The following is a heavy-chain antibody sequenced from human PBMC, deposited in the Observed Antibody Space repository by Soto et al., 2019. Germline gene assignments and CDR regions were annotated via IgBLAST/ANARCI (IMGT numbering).Heavy chain of an antibody. CDR2: FDPEDGET. V-gene: IGHV1-24*01. Sequence: GASVKVSCKVSGYTLTELSMHWVRQAPGKGLEWMGGFDPEDGETIYAQKFQGRVTMTEDTSTDTAYMELSSLRSEDTAVYYCATAQRYYYDSSGYQAPFDYCGQGTLVPVSS. CDR3: ATAQRYYYDSSGYQAPFDY. D-gene: IGHD3-22*01. CDR1: GYTLTELS. J-gene: IGHJ4*02.